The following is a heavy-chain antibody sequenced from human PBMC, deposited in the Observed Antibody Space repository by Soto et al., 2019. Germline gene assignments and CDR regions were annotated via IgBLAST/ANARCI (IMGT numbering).Heavy chain of an antibody. J-gene: IGHJ6*02. CDR2: IAGSDNTT. CDR3: AKAAAFGGSLIYVMDV. V-gene: IGHV3-23*01. CDR1: GFTFAGHG. D-gene: IGHD3-16*01. Sequence: AGGSLTLSFAASGFTFAGHGMTWVRHAPGKGLEWVSSIAGSDNTTYFADSVMGRSTISRVTSKNTVDLQMNSLRVEDTAVYYCAKAAAFGGSLIYVMDVWGQGTTVTVSS.